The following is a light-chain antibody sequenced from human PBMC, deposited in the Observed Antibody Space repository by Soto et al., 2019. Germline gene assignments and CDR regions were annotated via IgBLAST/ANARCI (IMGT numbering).Light chain of an antibody. CDR2: DVS. CDR3: SSYTGSNTPVV. J-gene: IGLJ2*01. CDR1: SSDVGGYNY. V-gene: IGLV2-14*01. Sequence: QSVLTQPASLSGSPGQSITISCTGTSSDVGGYNYVSWYQQHPGKAPNLIIFDVSNRPSGVSNRFSGSKSGNSASLTISGLQAEDEADYYCSSYTGSNTPVVFGGGTQLTVL.